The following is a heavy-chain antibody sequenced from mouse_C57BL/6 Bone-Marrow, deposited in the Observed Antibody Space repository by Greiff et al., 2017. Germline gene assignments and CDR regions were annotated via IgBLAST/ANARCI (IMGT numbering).Heavy chain of an antibody. V-gene: IGHV1-55*01. CDR3: ARELGAD. Sequence: QVQLQQPGAELEQPGASVKMSCKASGYTFTSYWITWVKQRPGQGLEWIGDIYPGSGSTNYNEKFKGKATLTVDTSSSTAYMQLSSLTSEDSAVYYCARELGADWGQGTLVTVAA. D-gene: IGHD4-1*01. CDR2: IYPGSGST. J-gene: IGHJ3*01. CDR1: GYTFTSYW.